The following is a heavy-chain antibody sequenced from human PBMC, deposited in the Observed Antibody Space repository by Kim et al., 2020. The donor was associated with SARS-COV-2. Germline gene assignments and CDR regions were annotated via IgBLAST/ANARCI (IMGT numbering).Heavy chain of an antibody. J-gene: IGHJ6*02. CDR2: IIPIFGTA. Sequence: SVKVSCKASGGTFSSYAISWVRQAPGQGLEWMGGIIPIFGTANYAQKFQGRVTITADESTSTAYMELSSLRSEDTAVYYCARGGLLWFGEAYGMDVWGQGTTVTVSS. CDR1: GGTFSSYA. CDR3: ARGGLLWFGEAYGMDV. V-gene: IGHV1-69*13. D-gene: IGHD3-10*01.